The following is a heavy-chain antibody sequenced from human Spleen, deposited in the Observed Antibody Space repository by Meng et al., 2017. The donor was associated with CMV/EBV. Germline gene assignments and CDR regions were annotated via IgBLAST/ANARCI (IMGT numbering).Heavy chain of an antibody. CDR3: ARGLQYSSGLTDY. CDR1: GGTFSTYA. CDR2: MNPNSGNT. Sequence: QVHLVQSGVEAKKPGSSVKVSCKASGGTFSTYAINWVRQATGQGLEWMGWMNPNSGNTGYAQKFQGRVTMTRNTSISTAYMELSSLRSEDTAVYYCARGLQYSSGLTDYWGQGTLVTVSS. D-gene: IGHD6-19*01. J-gene: IGHJ4*02. V-gene: IGHV1-8*02.